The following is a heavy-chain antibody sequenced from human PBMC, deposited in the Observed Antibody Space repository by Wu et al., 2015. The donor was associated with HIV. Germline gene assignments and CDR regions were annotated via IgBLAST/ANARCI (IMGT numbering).Heavy chain of an antibody. V-gene: IGHV1-8*01. CDR2: MNPKSGNT. CDR1: GYTFSSYD. J-gene: IGHJ5*02. D-gene: IGHD2-15*01. CDR3: ARCGVVVVVAARDYWFDP. Sequence: QVQLVQSGAEVKKPGASVKVSCKASGYTFSSYDINWVRQAPGQGLEWVGWMNPKSGNTGYAQKFQGRVTMTRNTSISTAYMELSSLRSEDTAVYYCARCGVVVVVAARDYWFDPWGQGTWSPSPQ.